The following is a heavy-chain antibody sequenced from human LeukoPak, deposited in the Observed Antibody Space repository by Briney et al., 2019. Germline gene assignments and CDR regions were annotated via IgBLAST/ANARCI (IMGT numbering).Heavy chain of an antibody. V-gene: IGHV3-48*03. CDR1: GFTFSTYE. CDR3: TRGLVV. D-gene: IGHD2-2*01. J-gene: IGHJ4*02. Sequence: GGSLRLSCGASGFTFSTYEMNWVRQAPGKGLEWVSDISSGGGTTMFYADSVKGRFTISRDNAKNSLYLQMNSLRVDDTAVYYCTRGLVVWGQGTLVTVSS. CDR2: ISSGGGTTM.